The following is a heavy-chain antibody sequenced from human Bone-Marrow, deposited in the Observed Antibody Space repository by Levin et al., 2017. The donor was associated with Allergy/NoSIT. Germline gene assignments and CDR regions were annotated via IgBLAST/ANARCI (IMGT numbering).Heavy chain of an antibody. CDR2: INHSGST. CDR1: GGSFSGYS. V-gene: IGHV4-34*01. Sequence: SETLSLTCAVYGGSFSGYSWSWIRQPPGKGLEWIGEINHSGSTNYNSSLKSRVTISVDTSKNQFSLKQTSVTAADTAVYYCARGRQRLGLVYWGQGTLVTVSS. J-gene: IGHJ4*02. D-gene: IGHD1-1*01. CDR3: ARGRQRLGLVY.